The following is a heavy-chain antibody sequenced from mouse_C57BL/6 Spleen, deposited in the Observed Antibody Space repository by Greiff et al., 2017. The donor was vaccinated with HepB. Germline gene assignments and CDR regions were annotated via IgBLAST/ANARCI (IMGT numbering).Heavy chain of an antibody. D-gene: IGHD2-4*01. CDR1: GYTFTSYG. CDR2: IYPRSGNT. J-gene: IGHJ4*01. Sequence: VKLVESGAELARPGASVKLSCKASGYTFTSYGISWVKQRTGQGLEWIGEIYPRSGNTYYNEKFKGKATLTADKSSSTAYMELRSLTSEDSAVYFCARSYDYDGEGAMDYWGQGTSVTVSS. CDR3: ARSYDYDGEGAMDY. V-gene: IGHV1-81*01.